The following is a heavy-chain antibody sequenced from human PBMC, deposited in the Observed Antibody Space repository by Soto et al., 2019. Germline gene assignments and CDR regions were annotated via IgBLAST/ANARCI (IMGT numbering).Heavy chain of an antibody. Sequence: PSETLSLTCTVSGGSISSYYWSWIRQPPGKGLEWIGYIYYTGTTNYNPSLKSRVTISVDTSKNQFSLKLSSVTTADTAVYYCARDNPYYGMDVWGQGTTVT. V-gene: IGHV4-59*01. CDR2: IYYTGTT. J-gene: IGHJ6*02. CDR1: GGSISSYY. CDR3: ARDNPYYGMDV.